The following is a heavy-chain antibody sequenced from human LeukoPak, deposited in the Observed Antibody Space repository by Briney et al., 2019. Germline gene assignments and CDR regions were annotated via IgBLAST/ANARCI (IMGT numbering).Heavy chain of an antibody. CDR1: GYSFTSYW. CDR2: IHPGDSDT. J-gene: IGHJ6*03. CDR3: ARSKAYYYYYMDV. V-gene: IGHV5-51*01. Sequence: GESLKISCKGSGYSFTSYWIGWVRQMPGKGLEWMGIIHPGDSDTRYSPSFQGQVTISADKSISTAYLQWSSLKASDTAMYYCARSKAYYYYYMDVWGKGTTVTVSS.